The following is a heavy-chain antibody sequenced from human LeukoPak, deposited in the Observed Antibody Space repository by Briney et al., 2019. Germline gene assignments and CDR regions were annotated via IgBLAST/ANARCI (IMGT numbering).Heavy chain of an antibody. CDR1: GFTFGTYA. D-gene: IGHD3-22*01. CDR2: ISNSGSSA. J-gene: IGHJ5*02. V-gene: IGHV3-23*01. CDR3: ARALGGSSGYSQP. Sequence: GGSLRLSCAASGFTFGTYAMNWVRQAPGKGLEWVSSISNSGSSAYYADSVKGRFTISRDNAKTSLYLQMNSLRAEDTAVYYCARALGGSSGYSQPWGQGTLVTVSS.